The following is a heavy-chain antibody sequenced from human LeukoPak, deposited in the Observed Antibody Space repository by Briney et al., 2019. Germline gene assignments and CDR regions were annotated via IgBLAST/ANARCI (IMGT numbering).Heavy chain of an antibody. J-gene: IGHJ3*02. Sequence: KPSQTLSLTFTVSGGSISSGSYYWSWIRQPAGKGLEWIGRIYTSGSTNYNPSLKSRVTISVDTSKNQFSLKLSSVTAADTAVYYCARLYYYDSSGYYPDDAFDIWGQGTMVTVSS. V-gene: IGHV4-61*02. CDR3: ARLYYYDSSGYYPDDAFDI. D-gene: IGHD3-22*01. CDR2: IYTSGST. CDR1: GGSISSGSYY.